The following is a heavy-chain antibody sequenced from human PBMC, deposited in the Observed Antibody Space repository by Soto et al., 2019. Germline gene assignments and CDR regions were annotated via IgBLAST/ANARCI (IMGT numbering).Heavy chain of an antibody. CDR2: IYYSGST. V-gene: IGHV4-31*03. J-gene: IGHJ4*02. CDR3: AREAAAVFDY. D-gene: IGHD6-13*01. Sequence: SETLSLTCTVSGGSISSGDYYWSWIRQHPGKGLEWVGYIYYSGSTYYNPSLKSRVTISVDTSKNQFSLKLSSVTAEDTAVYYCAREAAAVFDYWGQGTLVTVSS. CDR1: GGSISSGDYY.